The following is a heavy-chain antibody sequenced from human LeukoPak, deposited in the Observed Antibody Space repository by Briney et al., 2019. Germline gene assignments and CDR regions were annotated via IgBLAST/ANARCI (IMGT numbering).Heavy chain of an antibody. V-gene: IGHV3-48*01. Sequence: GGSLRLSCAASGFTFSNAWMNWVRQAPGKGLEWVSYISSSSSTIYYADSVKGRFTISRDNAKNSLYLQMNSLRAEDTAVYYCAREGAYYYYYMDVWGKGTTVTVSS. CDR3: AREGAYYYYYMDV. CDR1: GFTFSNAW. J-gene: IGHJ6*03. CDR2: ISSSSSTI. D-gene: IGHD3-16*01.